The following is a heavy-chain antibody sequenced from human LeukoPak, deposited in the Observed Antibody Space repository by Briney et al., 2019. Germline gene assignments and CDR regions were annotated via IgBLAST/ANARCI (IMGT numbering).Heavy chain of an antibody. Sequence: SETLSLTCTVSGGSISSSSYYWGWIRQPPGKGLEWIGSIYYSGSTYYNPSLKSRVTISVDTSKNQFSLKLSSVTAADTAVYYCARVQRSDAYYYDSSGQYYFDYWGQGTLVTVPS. CDR3: ARVQRSDAYYYDSSGQYYFDY. CDR1: GGSISSSSYY. D-gene: IGHD3-22*01. J-gene: IGHJ4*02. CDR2: IYYSGST. V-gene: IGHV4-39*07.